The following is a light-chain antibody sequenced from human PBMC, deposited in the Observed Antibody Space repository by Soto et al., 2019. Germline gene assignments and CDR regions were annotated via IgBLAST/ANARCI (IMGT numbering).Light chain of an antibody. J-gene: IGKJ4*01. CDR3: QQYGSTPLT. CDR1: QSVSRNY. Sequence: EIVLTQSPGTLSLSPGGRATLSCRASQSVSRNYVAWYQQKPGQSPRLLIYGASNRASGIPDRVSGSASGADFTLHIARLEPEDVEMYYCQQYGSTPLTFGGGTKGEIK. CDR2: GAS. V-gene: IGKV3-20*01.